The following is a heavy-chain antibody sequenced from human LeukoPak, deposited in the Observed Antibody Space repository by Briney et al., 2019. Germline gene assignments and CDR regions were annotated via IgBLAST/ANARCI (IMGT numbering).Heavy chain of an antibody. CDR2: INSDGSST. D-gene: IGHD6-6*01. Sequence: GGSLRLSCAASGFTFSSYWMHWVPQAPGKGLVWVSRINSDGSSTSYADSVKGRFTISRDNAKNTLYLQMNSLRAEDTAVYYCARWRIAARSLDYWGQGTLVTVSS. J-gene: IGHJ4*02. CDR3: ARWRIAARSLDY. V-gene: IGHV3-74*01. CDR1: GFTFSSYW.